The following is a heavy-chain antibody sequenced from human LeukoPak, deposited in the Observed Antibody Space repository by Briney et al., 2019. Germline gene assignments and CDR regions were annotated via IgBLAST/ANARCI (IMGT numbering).Heavy chain of an antibody. J-gene: IGHJ6*02. CDR1: GFTFSSYG. D-gene: IGHD3-22*01. Sequence: SGGSLRLSWAAPGFTFSSYGMHWFRKAPGKGLEGVPVIGYDGSNKNYADSVKGRFTISRDNSKNTLYLQMNSLRAEDTAVYYCARDPTLYYDSSGYYPTNYYYYGMDVWGQGTTVTVSS. CDR2: IGYDGSNK. V-gene: IGHV3-33*01. CDR3: ARDPTLYYDSSGYYPTNYYYYGMDV.